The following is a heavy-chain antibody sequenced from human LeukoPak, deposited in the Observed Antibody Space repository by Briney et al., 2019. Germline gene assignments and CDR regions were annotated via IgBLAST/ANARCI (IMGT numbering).Heavy chain of an antibody. CDR3: AKRGVVIRVILVGFHKEAYYFDS. CDR2: ISYDGSNK. J-gene: IGHJ4*02. Sequence: GGSLRPSCAASGFTFSSYAMHWVRQAPGKGLEWVAVISYDGSNKYYADSVKGRFTISRDNSKNTLYLQMNSLRAEDTAVYFCAKRGVVIRVILVGFHKEAYYFDSWGQGALVTVSS. CDR1: GFTFSSYA. V-gene: IGHV3-30*07. D-gene: IGHD3-22*01.